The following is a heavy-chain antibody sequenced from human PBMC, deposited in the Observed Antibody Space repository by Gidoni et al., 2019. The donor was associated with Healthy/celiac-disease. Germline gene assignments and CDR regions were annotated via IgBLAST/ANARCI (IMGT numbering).Heavy chain of an antibody. J-gene: IGHJ5*02. V-gene: IGHV4-34*01. CDR1: GGSFSGYY. D-gene: IGHD2-2*01. CDR3: ARGRLYCSSTSCPFDP. CDR2: INHSGST. Sequence: QVQLQQWGAGLLKPSETLSLTCAVYGGSFSGYYWSWIRQPPGKGLEWIGEINHSGSTNYNPSLKRRVTISVDTSKNQFSLKLSSVTAADTAVYYCARGRLYCSSTSCPFDPWGQGTLVTVSS.